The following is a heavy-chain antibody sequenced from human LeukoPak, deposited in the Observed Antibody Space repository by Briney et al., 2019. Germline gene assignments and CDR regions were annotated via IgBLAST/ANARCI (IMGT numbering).Heavy chain of an antibody. CDR1: GFTFSSYA. CDR2: IYSGGST. V-gene: IGHV3-66*01. CDR3: VRGTSSGWYGAY. Sequence: PGGSLRLSRAASGFTFSSYAMSWVRQAPGKGLEWVSLIYSGGSTSYADSVKGRFTISSDNSKNTLYLQMNSLRAEDTAVYYCVRGTSSGWYGAYWGQGTLVTVSS. D-gene: IGHD6-19*01. J-gene: IGHJ4*02.